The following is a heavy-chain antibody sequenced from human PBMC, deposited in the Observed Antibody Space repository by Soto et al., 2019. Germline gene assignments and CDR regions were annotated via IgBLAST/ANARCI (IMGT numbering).Heavy chain of an antibody. D-gene: IGHD3-10*01. Sequence: QVQLVESGGGVVQPGRSLRLSCAASGFPFTTYGMHWVREGPSKGLEWVAVISYDGSNKYYADSVKGRFTISRDNSENTLYLQMNSLRPEDTALYYCVGGQYYFDYRGQGTLVTVSS. CDR3: VGGQYYFDY. J-gene: IGHJ4*02. CDR1: GFPFTTYG. V-gene: IGHV3-30*03. CDR2: ISYDGSNK.